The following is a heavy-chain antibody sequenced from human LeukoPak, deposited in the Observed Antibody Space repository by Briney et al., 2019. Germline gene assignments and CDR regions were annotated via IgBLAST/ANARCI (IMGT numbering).Heavy chain of an antibody. J-gene: IGHJ4*02. CDR3: ARAPRVLQWLVQVYFDY. Sequence: GASVKVSCKASGYTFTGYYMHWVRQAPGQGLEWMGWISPNSGGTNYAQKFQGRVTMTRDTSISTAYMELSRLRSDDTAVYYCARAPRVLQWLVQVYFDYWGQGTLVTVSS. CDR2: ISPNSGGT. V-gene: IGHV1-2*02. D-gene: IGHD6-19*01. CDR1: GYTFTGYY.